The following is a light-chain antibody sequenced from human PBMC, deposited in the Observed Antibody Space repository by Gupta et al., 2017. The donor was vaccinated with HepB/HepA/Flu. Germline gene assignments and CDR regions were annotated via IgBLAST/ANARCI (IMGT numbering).Light chain of an antibody. J-gene: IGLJ2*01. V-gene: IGLV7-43*01. Sequence: TVVSHEPSVTVSPVVTVPLTCASNTGAVTSTYYPSWFPKKPGQAPRPLIYTTNNKHSWTPARFSGSLLGDKAALTLSGALPEDEAEYYCLVHFGGAWVFGGGTKLTVL. CDR3: LVHFGGAWV. CDR2: TTN. CDR1: TGAVTSTYY.